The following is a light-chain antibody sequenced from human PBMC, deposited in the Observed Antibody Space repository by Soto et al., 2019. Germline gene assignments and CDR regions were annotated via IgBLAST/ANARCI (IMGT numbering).Light chain of an antibody. CDR1: QTISSY. V-gene: IGKV1-39*01. CDR3: QQSYSVPVT. Sequence: DIQMTQSPPSLSASVGDRVTITCRASQTISSYLNWYQQKPGKAPKLLISDASSLQSGVPSRFSGSGSGTDFTLSISSLQPEDFATYYCQQSYSVPVTFGGGTKVEIK. CDR2: DAS. J-gene: IGKJ4*01.